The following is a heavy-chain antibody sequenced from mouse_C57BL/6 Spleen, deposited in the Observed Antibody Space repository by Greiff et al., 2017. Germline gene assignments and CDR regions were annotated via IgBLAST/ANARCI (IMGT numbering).Heavy chain of an antibody. D-gene: IGHD1-1*01. CDR3: AREIKGLLRSYAMDY. CDR2: IDPNSGGT. J-gene: IGHJ4*01. V-gene: IGHV1-72*01. Sequence: QVHVKQSGAELVKPGASVKLSCKASGYTFTSYWMHWVKQRPGRGLEWIGRIDPNSGGTKYNEKFKSKATLTVDKPSSTAYMQLSSLTSEDSAVYYCAREIKGLLRSYAMDYWGQGTSVTVSS. CDR1: GYTFTSYW.